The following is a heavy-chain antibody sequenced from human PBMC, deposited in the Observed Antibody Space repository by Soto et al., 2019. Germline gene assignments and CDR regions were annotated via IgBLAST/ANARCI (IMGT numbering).Heavy chain of an antibody. V-gene: IGHV1-2*02. CDR3: ARGSDYYDSSGYYYGAEYFQH. CDR2: INPNSGGT. D-gene: IGHD3-22*01. J-gene: IGHJ1*01. CDR1: GYTLTGYY. Sequence: ASVKVSCKASGYTLTGYYIHWVRQAPGQGLEWMGWINPNSGGTNYAQKFQGRVTMTRDTSISTAYMELSRLRSDDTAVYYCARGSDYYDSSGYYYGAEYFQHWGQGTLVTVSS.